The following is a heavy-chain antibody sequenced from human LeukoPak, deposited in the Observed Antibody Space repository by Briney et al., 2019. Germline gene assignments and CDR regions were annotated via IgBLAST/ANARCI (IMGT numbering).Heavy chain of an antibody. CDR2: INHSGST. D-gene: IGHD3-3*01. Sequence: SETLSLTCAVYGGSFSGYYWSWIRQPPGKGLEWIGEINHSGSTNYNPSLKSRVTISVDTSKNQFSLKLSSVTAADTAVYYCARVARRGTIFGVVIIGYPYYYYMDVWGKGTTVTVSS. J-gene: IGHJ6*03. CDR3: ARVARRGTIFGVVIIGYPYYYYMDV. V-gene: IGHV4-34*01. CDR1: GGSFSGYY.